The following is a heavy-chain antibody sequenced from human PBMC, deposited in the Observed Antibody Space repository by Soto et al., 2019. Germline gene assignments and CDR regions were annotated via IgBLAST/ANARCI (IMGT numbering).Heavy chain of an antibody. CDR2: IYYSGST. Sequence: TLSLTCTVSGGSISSSSYYWGWIRQPPGKGLEWIGSIYYSGSTYYNPSLKSRVTISVDTSKNQFSLKLSSVTAADTAVYYCARTARGYYYGMAVWGQGTTVTVSS. V-gene: IGHV4-39*01. CDR1: GGSISSSSYY. J-gene: IGHJ6*02. CDR3: ARTARGYYYGMAV. D-gene: IGHD6-25*01.